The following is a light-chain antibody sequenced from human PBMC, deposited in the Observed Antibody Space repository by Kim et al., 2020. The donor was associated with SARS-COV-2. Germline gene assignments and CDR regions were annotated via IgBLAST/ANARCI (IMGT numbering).Light chain of an antibody. CDR3: QQHGSSPPWT. J-gene: IGKJ2*01. CDR2: GTS. Sequence: PGERATLSCRASQRVSNSYLAWYQQKPGQAPRLLVYGTSSRATGIPDRFSGSGSGTDFTLSIKRLEPEDSAVYYCQQHGSSPPWTFGQGTKLEI. CDR1: QRVSNSY. V-gene: IGKV3-20*01.